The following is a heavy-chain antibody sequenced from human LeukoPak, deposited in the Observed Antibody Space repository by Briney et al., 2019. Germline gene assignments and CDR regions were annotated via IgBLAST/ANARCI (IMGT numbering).Heavy chain of an antibody. CDR3: ARAAAYCSLASCAFDS. D-gene: IGHD2-2*01. CDR2: AHYTGST. J-gene: IGHJ4*02. Sequence: PSETLSLTCIVSGGSINSHYWGWVRQPPGRGLEWIGYAHYTGSTDYNPSLRSRVTISLHTPKKQFSLKLTSLTAADTAIYYCARAAAYCSLASCAFDSWGQGTLATVSS. CDR1: GGSINSHY. V-gene: IGHV4-59*11.